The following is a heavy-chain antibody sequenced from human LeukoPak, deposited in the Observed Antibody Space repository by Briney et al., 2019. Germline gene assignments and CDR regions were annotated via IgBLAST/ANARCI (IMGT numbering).Heavy chain of an antibody. V-gene: IGHV4-4*02. D-gene: IGHD6-19*01. J-gene: IGHJ4*02. Sequence: SETLSLTCAASGGSISSSNWWSWVRQPPGKGLEWIGEIYHSGSTNYNPSLKSRVTISVDKSKNQFSLKLSSVTAADTAVYYCARSLSSGWYYFDYWGQGTLVTVSS. CDR2: IYHSGST. CDR3: ARSLSSGWYYFDY. CDR1: GGSISSSNW.